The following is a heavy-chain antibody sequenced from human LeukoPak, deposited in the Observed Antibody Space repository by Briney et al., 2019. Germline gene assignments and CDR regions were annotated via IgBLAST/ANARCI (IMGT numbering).Heavy chain of an antibody. V-gene: IGHV3-23*01. CDR1: GFTFSSYA. Sequence: GSLRLSCAASGFTFSSYAMSWVRQAPGKGLEWVSAISGSGGSTYYADSVKGRFTISRDNSKNTLYLQMNSLRAEDSAVYYCAKGTVTTVLFDYWGQGTLVTVSS. J-gene: IGHJ4*02. D-gene: IGHD4-17*01. CDR3: AKGTVTTVLFDY. CDR2: ISGSGGST.